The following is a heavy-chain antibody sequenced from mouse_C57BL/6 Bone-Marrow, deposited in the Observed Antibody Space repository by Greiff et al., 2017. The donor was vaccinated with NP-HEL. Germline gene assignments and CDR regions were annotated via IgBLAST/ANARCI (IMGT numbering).Heavy chain of an antibody. V-gene: IGHV1-63*01. CDR2: IYPGGGYT. CDR3: AMVVAHYYAMDY. D-gene: IGHD1-1*01. J-gene: IGHJ4*01. Sequence: VKLVESGAELVRPGTSVKMSCKASGYTFTNYWIGWAKQRPGHGLEWIGDIYPGGGYTNYNEKFKGKATLTADKSSSTAYMQFSSLTSEYSAIYYCAMVVAHYYAMDYWGQGTSVTVSS. CDR1: GYTFTNYW.